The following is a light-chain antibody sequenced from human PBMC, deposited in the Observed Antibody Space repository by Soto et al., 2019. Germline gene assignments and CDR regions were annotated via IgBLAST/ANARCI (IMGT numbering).Light chain of an antibody. Sequence: EIVLTQSPGTLSLSPGERATHSCRASQCFSSSYLAWYKQNPVQAPRLLIYGASSRATGIPDRFSGSGSGTDFTLTISRLEPEDFAVYYCQQYGSSHLWTFGQGTKVDIK. CDR3: QQYGSSHLWT. J-gene: IGKJ1*01. CDR1: QCFSSSY. CDR2: GAS. V-gene: IGKV3-20*01.